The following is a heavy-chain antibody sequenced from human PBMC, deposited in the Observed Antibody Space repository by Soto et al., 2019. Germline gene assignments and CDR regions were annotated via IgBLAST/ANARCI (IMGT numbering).Heavy chain of an antibody. Sequence: QVQLVESGGGMVQPGRSLRLSCAASGFTFSTYGMHWVRQVPGKGLEWVAVISYDGSNTYYADSVKGRFSISRDNSKNTLYVQMNSLTAEDTAVYYCAVATKDNSGGFGLIDFWGQGALVTVSS. V-gene: IGHV3-30*03. CDR3: AVATKDNSGGFGLIDF. CDR1: GFTFSTYG. D-gene: IGHD3-22*01. J-gene: IGHJ4*02. CDR2: ISYDGSNT.